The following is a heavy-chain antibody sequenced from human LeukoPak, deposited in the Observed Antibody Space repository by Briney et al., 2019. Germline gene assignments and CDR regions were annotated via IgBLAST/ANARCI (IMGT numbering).Heavy chain of an antibody. V-gene: IGHV1-69*13. CDR3: ARMVAGPPGYYGMDV. CDR2: IIPIFGTA. Sequence: SVTVSCKASGGTFSSYAISWVRQAPGQGLEWMGGIIPIFGTANYAQKFQGRVTITADESTSTAYMELSSLRSEDTAVYYCARMVAGPPGYYGMDVWGQGTTVTVSS. CDR1: GGTFSSYA. J-gene: IGHJ6*02. D-gene: IGHD6-19*01.